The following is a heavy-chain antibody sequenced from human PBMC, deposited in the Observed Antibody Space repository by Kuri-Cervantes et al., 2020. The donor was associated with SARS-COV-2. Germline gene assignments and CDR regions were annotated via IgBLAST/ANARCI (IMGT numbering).Heavy chain of an antibody. CDR3: ARDSQWLGSYHGMDV. J-gene: IGHJ6*02. V-gene: IGHV4-31*03. Sequence: SETLSLTCTVSGGSISSGYYYWSWIRQHPGKGLEWIGYIHYSGDTYYNPSLKTRVIISLDTSKNQFALRLSSVTAADTAVYYCARDSQWLGSYHGMDVWGQGTTVTVSS. CDR2: IHYSGDT. D-gene: IGHD6-19*01. CDR1: GGSISSGYYY.